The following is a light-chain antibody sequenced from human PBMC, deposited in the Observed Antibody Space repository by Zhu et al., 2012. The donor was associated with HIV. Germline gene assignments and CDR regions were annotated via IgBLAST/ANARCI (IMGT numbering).Light chain of an antibody. V-gene: IGKV3-15*01. CDR3: QQCKSWPPIT. CDR1: ESIKNN. J-gene: IGKJ1*01. Sequence: EIVMTQSPATLAVSPGERATLSCRASESIKNNLAWYQQKPGQAPRLLIRGASSRAAGTPERFSGSGYGTEFTLTISAMQSEDFAVYYCQQCKSWPPITFGQGTTVEI. CDR2: GAS.